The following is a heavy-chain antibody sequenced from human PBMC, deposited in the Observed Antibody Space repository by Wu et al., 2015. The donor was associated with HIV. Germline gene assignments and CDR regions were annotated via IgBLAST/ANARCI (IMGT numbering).Heavy chain of an antibody. CDR2: ITPLFGRP. CDR1: GGTFNNYA. J-gene: IGHJ6*02. D-gene: IGHD1-1*01. V-gene: IGHV1-69*13. Sequence: QVHLVQSGAEVKKPGSSVKVSCKASGGTFNNYAINWVRQAPGEGLEWMGRITPLFGRPNYAQRFQGRVTITADGSTSTASMELGSLQSEDTAVYYCAKTNRIVTNGIDFYHYYGMDVWGQGTTVTVS. CDR3: AKTNRIVTNGIDFYHYYGMDV.